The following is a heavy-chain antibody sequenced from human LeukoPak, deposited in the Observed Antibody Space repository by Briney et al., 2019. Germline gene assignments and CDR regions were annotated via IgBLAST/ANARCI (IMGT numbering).Heavy chain of an antibody. D-gene: IGHD3-3*01. Sequence: ASVKVSCRASGGTISSYAIIWVRQAPGQEREWMGGIIPIFGTATYAQKSQRRVTITAAESTSTADMELSSRRSEDTAVYYCARVVSPNYDFWSGYFDYWGQGTLVTVSS. V-gene: IGHV1-69*01. J-gene: IGHJ4*02. CDR1: GGTISSYA. CDR3: ARVVSPNYDFWSGYFDY. CDR2: IIPIFGTA.